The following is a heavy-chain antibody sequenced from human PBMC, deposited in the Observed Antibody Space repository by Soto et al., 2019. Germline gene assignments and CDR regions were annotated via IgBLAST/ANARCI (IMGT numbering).Heavy chain of an antibody. CDR1: VFTFSNYY. V-gene: IGHV3-21*01. J-gene: IGHJ6*02. CDR2: ISSSSGYI. Sequence: EVQLVESGGSLVKPGGSLRLSCAVSVFTFSNYYMNWVLKAPGKGLEWVSSISSSSGYIYYADSVKGRFTISRDNAKNALYLQRKSLRAEDTAVYYCARDRVNTMTPFFLEYCSYGMDVWGQGTTGTVSS. D-gene: IGHD4-17*01. CDR3: ARDRVNTMTPFFLEYCSYGMDV.